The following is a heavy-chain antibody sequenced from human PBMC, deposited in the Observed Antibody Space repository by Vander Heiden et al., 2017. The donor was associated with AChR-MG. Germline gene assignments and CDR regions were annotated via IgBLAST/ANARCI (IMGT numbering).Heavy chain of an antibody. CDR3: VMITFGGVIAYYFDY. V-gene: IGHV3-23*01. J-gene: IGHJ4*02. CDR2: ISGSGGST. D-gene: IGHD3-16*02. CDR1: GFTFSSYA. Sequence: EVQLLESGGGLVQPGGSLRLSCAASGFTFSSYAMSWVRQAPGKGLEWVSAISGSGGSTYYEDSVKGRFTISRDNSKNTLYLQMNSLRAEDTAVYYCVMITFGGVIAYYFDYWGQGTLVTVSS.